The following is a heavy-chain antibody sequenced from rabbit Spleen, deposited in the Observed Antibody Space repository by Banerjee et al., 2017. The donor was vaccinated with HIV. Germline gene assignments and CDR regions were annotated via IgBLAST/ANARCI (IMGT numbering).Heavy chain of an antibody. Sequence: VESGGGLVQPGASLTLTCTASGFSFSSNYDMCWVRQAPGKGLEWIGCIYTGNNKKYYASWAKGRFTISKTSSTMVTLQMTSLTAADTATYFCAREDGSAMKLWGQGTLVTVS. CDR2: IYTGNNKK. D-gene: IGHD6-1*01. CDR1: GFSFSSNYD. CDR3: AREDGSAMKL. J-gene: IGHJ4*01. V-gene: IGHV1S40*01.